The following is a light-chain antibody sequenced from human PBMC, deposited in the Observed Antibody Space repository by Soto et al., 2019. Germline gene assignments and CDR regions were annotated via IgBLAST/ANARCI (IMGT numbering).Light chain of an antibody. CDR2: DAY. CDR1: QSVSSRS. J-gene: IGKJ2*01. Sequence: EIVLTQSPGTLSLSPGERATLSCRSSQSVSSRSLAWYQQKPGQDPRLIIYDAYSRATGIQDRFSASGSGTDFTLTISSLEPEEFAVYYCQKYVASPYTCGKGNKVDIK. V-gene: IGKV3-20*01. CDR3: QKYVASPYT.